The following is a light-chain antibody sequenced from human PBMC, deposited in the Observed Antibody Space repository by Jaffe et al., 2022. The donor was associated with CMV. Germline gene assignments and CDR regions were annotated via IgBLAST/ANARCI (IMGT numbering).Light chain of an antibody. CDR3: SSYTSSSHVV. V-gene: IGLV2-14*03. J-gene: IGLJ2*01. Sequence: QSALTQPASVSGSPRQSITISCTGTSSDIGGYNYVSWYQQHPGKAPKLMIFDVSNRPSGVSNRFSGSKSGNTASLTISGLQAEDEADYYCSSYTSSSHVVFGGGTKLTVL. CDR1: SSDIGGYNY. CDR2: DVS.